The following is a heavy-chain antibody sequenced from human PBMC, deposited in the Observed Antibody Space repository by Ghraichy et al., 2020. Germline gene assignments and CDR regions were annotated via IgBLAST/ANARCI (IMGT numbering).Heavy chain of an antibody. CDR2: ISGSGGRT. CDR1: GFMYSTYA. CDR3: GKGGPPGHYYGMDV. V-gene: IGHV3-23*01. D-gene: IGHD1-14*01. J-gene: IGHJ6*02. Sequence: GESLKISCAASGFMYSTYAMSWVRQAPGKGLEWVAGISGSGGRTYYAESVKGRFTISRDNSRKMVDLQMNSLRVEDTAVDYCGKGGPPGHYYGMDVWGQGTTVTVS.